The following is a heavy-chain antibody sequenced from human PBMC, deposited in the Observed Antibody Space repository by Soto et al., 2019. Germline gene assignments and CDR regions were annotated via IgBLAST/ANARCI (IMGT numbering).Heavy chain of an antibody. Sequence: SETLSLTCTVSGGSISSYYWSWIRQPPGKGLEWIGYIYYSGSTNYNPSLKSRVTISVDTSKNQFSLKLRSVTAADTAVYYCASAASYDQGFLDYWGQGTLVTVSS. D-gene: IGHD5-12*01. CDR3: ASAASYDQGFLDY. CDR2: IYYSGST. CDR1: GGSISSYY. J-gene: IGHJ4*02. V-gene: IGHV4-59*01.